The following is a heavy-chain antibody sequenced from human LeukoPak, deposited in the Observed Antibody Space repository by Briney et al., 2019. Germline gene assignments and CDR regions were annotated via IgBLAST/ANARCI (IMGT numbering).Heavy chain of an antibody. CDR2: MNPNSGNT. D-gene: IGHD6-6*01. V-gene: IGHV1-8*03. CDR3: ARAIRADRRGSWFDP. CDR1: GYLFTSYD. Sequence: WASVKVSCKASGYLFTSYDINWVRQATGQGLEWMGWMNPNSGNTGYAQKFQGRVTFSRNTSITTAYMELSSLRSEDTAVYYCARAIRADRRGSWFDPWGQGTLVTVSS. J-gene: IGHJ5*02.